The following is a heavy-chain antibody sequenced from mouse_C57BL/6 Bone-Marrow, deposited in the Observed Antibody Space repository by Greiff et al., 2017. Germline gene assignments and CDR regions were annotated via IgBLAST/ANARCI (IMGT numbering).Heavy chain of an antibody. CDR3: ARGYYDYDEGFAY. D-gene: IGHD2-4*01. V-gene: IGHV1-69*01. J-gene: IGHJ3*01. CDR2: IDPSDSYT. CDR1: GYTFTSYW. Sequence: QVQLQQPGAELVKPVASVKLSCKASGYTFTSYWMHWVKQRPGQGLEWIGEIDPSDSYTNYNQKFKGKSTLTVDKSSSTAYMQLSSLTSEDSAVYYCARGYYDYDEGFAYWGQGTLVTVSA.